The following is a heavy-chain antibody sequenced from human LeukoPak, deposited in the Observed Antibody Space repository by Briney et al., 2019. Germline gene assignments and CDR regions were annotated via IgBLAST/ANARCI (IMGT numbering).Heavy chain of an antibody. CDR1: GFSFSSYS. J-gene: IGHJ4*02. CDR2: ISGSSSTI. D-gene: IGHD6-6*01. V-gene: IGHV3-48*01. Sequence: PGGSLRLSCAASGFSFSSYSMNWVRQAPGKGLEWVSFISGSSSTIDYADSVKGRFTISRDNGKNSLFLHMNSLRAEDTAVYYCARKNTTSSGDYWGQGTLVTVSS. CDR3: ARKNTTSSGDY.